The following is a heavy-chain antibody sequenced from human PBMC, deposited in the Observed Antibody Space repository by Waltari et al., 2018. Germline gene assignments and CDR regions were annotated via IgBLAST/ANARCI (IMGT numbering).Heavy chain of an antibody. CDR3: AKGDWLDF. D-gene: IGHD3-9*01. V-gene: IGHV3-23*01. CDR1: GLPFSRYS. J-gene: IGHJ4*02. CDR2: INDDNYST. Sequence: QLLESGGGLVQPGRSLRLSCVASGLPFSRYSMTWVRQAPGRGLEWVAVINDDNYSTQYANSVKGRFTISRDNSKNTQFLQMNSLKGEDTALYYCAKGDWLDFWGQGTLVTVSS.